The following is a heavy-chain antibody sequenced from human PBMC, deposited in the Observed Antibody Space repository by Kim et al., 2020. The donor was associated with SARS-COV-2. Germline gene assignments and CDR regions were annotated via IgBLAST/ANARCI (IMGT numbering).Heavy chain of an antibody. J-gene: IGHJ6*02. Sequence: GGSLRLSCATSGFTFSNYGMSWVRQAPGKGLEWVSAIFGSGGTTSYADXXKGRFXXSRDXSKNTLLLQMNSLRAEDTXIXXXARGAVDLDVWGQGTXVPVSS. CDR1: GFTFSNYG. V-gene: IGHV3-23*01. D-gene: IGHD3-3*01. CDR3: ARGAVDLDV. CDR2: IFGSGGTT.